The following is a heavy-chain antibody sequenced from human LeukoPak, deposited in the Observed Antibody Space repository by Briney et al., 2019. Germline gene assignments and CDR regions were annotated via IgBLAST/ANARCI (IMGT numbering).Heavy chain of an antibody. CDR1: DFTFSSCG. CDR2: ISNDGSGT. V-gene: IGHV3-30*18. D-gene: IGHD1-20*01. Sequence: GGSLRLSCAASDFTFSSCGMYWVRQAPGKGLEWVAAISNDGSGTHYGDSVKGRFTISRDNSKNALYLQMNSLRADDTAMYHCAKSKYNWNDRAYFERGGQGTLVTVSS. J-gene: IGHJ4*02. CDR3: AKSKYNWNDRAYFER.